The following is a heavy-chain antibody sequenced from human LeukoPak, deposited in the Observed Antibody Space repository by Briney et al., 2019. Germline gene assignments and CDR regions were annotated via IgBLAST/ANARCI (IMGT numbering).Heavy chain of an antibody. CDR3: ARSGYCSGGSCYPEDYFDY. CDR1: GYSINSGYY. J-gene: IGHJ4*02. V-gene: IGHV4-38-2*01. D-gene: IGHD2-15*01. Sequence: AETLSLTCALSGYSINSGYYRGWIRQPPGKGLEWIGSIYHSGSTYYNPSLKSRVTISVDTSKTQFSLKLSSVTAADTAVYYCARSGYCSGGSCYPEDYFDYWGQGTLVTVSS. CDR2: IYHSGST.